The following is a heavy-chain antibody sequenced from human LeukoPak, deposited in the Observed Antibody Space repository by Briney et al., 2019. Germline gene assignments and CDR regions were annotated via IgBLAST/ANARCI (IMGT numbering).Heavy chain of an antibody. CDR1: GYTFTGYY. D-gene: IGHD3-22*01. CDR2: INPKNGDT. Sequence: ASVKASCKASGYTFTGYYMHWVRQAPGQGLEWMGWINPKNGDTNYAQKFEGRVSMTRDTSISTAYMELSRLRSDDTAVYYCAKGYDNSGYYYSDYWGQGTLVTVSS. V-gene: IGHV1-2*02. J-gene: IGHJ4*02. CDR3: AKGYDNSGYYYSDY.